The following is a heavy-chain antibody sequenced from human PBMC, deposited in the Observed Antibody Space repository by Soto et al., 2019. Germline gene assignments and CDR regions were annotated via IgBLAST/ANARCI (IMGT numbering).Heavy chain of an antibody. V-gene: IGHV4-39*01. CDR2: IYHSGST. CDR3: ASPTLTYYDILTGYSYYYYYMDV. Sequence: SETLSLTCTVSGGSISSSSYYWGWIRQPPGKGLEWIGSIYHSGSTYYNPSLKNRVTISVDTSKNQFYMKLSSVTAADKAVNYCASPTLTYYDILTGYSYYYYYMDVWGKGTTVTVSS. CDR1: GGSISSSSYY. J-gene: IGHJ6*03. D-gene: IGHD3-9*01.